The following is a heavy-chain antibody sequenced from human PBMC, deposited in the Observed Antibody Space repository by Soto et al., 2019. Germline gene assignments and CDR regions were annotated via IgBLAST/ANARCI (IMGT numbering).Heavy chain of an antibody. V-gene: IGHV4-59*01. CDR3: SGALITMVRGVVINWFDP. D-gene: IGHD3-10*01. J-gene: IGHJ5*02. CDR2: IYYNGNT. Sequence: QVQVQESGPGLVKPSETLALTCSVSGASFSSYYWSWIRQPPGKGLEWIGYIYYNGNTDYNPSLKSRVTMSVDTSKNQFFLKLTSVPAADTAVYYCSGALITMVRGVVINWFDPWGQGTLVTVSS. CDR1: GASFSSYY.